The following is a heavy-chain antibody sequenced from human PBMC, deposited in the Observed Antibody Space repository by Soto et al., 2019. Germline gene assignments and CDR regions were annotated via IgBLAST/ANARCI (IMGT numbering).Heavy chain of an antibody. CDR3: ARASWIQLWGYYYYGMDV. V-gene: IGHV1-69*13. D-gene: IGHD5-18*01. J-gene: IGHJ6*02. CDR1: GCTFSSYA. CDR2: IIPIFGTA. Sequence: SVKVSCKASGCTFSSYAISWVRQAPGQGLEWMGGIIPIFGTANYAQKFQGRVTITADESTSTAYMELSSLRSEDTAVYYCARASWIQLWGYYYYGMDVWGQGTTVTVSS.